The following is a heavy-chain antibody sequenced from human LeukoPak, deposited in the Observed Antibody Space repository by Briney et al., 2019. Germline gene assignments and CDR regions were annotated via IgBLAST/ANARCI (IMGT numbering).Heavy chain of an antibody. J-gene: IGHJ5*02. V-gene: IGHV4-34*01. D-gene: IGHD4-11*01. CDR3: AKTSQLGSYSWFDP. CDR1: GASRNDYY. CDR2: IDLSGIT. Sequence: PSETLSLTCAVYGASRNDYYWSWIRQPPGKGLEWIGEIDLSGITKYNPSLKGRVIISRDTSKNQFSLDLTSVTTADTAVYYCAKTSQLGSYSWFDPWGQGNLVTVSS.